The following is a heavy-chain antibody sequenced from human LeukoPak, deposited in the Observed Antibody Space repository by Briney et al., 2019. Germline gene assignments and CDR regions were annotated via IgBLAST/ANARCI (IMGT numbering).Heavy chain of an antibody. CDR3: ARESVAPAEYYFDY. J-gene: IGHJ4*02. CDR1: GGSISSSSYY. Sequence: PSETLSLTCTVSGGSISSSSYYWGWIRQPPGKGQEWIGSIYYSGSTYYNPSLESRVTISVDTSKNQFSLKLSSVTAADTAVYYCARESVAPAEYYFDYWGQGTLVTVSS. V-gene: IGHV4-39*07. CDR2: IYYSGST. D-gene: IGHD6-6*01.